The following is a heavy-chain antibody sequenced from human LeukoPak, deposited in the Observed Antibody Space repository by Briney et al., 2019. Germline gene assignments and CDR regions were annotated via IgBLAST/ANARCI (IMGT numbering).Heavy chain of an antibody. J-gene: IGHJ6*03. CDR1: GFTFSSYG. CDR2: ISYDGSNK. D-gene: IGHD2-15*01. Sequence: GGSLRLSCAASGFTFSSYGMHWVRQAPGKGLEWVAVISYDGSNKYYADSVKGRFTISRDNSKNTLYLQMNSLRAEDTAVYYCARRDSSSRRYYYYYMDVWGKGTTVTVSS. V-gene: IGHV3-30*03. CDR3: ARRDSSSRRYYYYYMDV.